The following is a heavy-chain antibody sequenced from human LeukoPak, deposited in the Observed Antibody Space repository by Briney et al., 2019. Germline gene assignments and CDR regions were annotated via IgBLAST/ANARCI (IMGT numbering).Heavy chain of an antibody. Sequence: PGRSLRLSCAASGFTFSSYGMHWVRQGPGKGLEWVAVIWYDGSNKYYADSVKGRFTISRDNSKNTLYLQMNSLRAEDTAVYYCARDRGLRLGDHPHYWGQGTLVTVSS. CDR3: ARDRGLRLGDHPHY. V-gene: IGHV3-33*01. J-gene: IGHJ4*02. D-gene: IGHD3-16*01. CDR1: GFTFSSYG. CDR2: IWYDGSNK.